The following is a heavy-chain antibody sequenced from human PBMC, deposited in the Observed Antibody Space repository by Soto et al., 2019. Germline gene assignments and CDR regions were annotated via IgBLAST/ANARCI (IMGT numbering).Heavy chain of an antibody. V-gene: IGHV3-33*01. CDR1: GFTFRTYG. J-gene: IGHJ3*01. Sequence: QVQLVESGGGVVQPGRSLRLSCAASGFTFRTYGMHWVRQAPGKGLEWVAGIWHEGYNKYYADSVKGRFTISRDNSKNTMYLQMNSLRAEDTAVYYCARVADSDFGNDAFDVWGQGTMVIVSS. D-gene: IGHD3-3*01. CDR2: IWHEGYNK. CDR3: ARVADSDFGNDAFDV.